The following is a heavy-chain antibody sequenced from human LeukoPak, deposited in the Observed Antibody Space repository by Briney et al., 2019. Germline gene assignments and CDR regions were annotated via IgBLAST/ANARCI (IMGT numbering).Heavy chain of an antibody. V-gene: IGHV4-30-4*01. J-gene: IGHJ5*02. Sequence: SETLSLTCTVSGGSISSGDYYWSWIRQPPGKGLEWIGYIYYSGSTYYNPSLKSRVTISVDMSKNQFSLKLSSVTAADTAVYYCASHSGSYGGYNWFDPWGQGTLVTVSS. CDR2: IYYSGST. D-gene: IGHD1-26*01. CDR1: GGSISSGDYY. CDR3: ASHSGSYGGYNWFDP.